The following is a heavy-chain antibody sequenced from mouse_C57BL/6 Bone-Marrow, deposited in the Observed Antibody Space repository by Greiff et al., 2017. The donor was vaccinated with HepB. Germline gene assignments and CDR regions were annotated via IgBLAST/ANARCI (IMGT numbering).Heavy chain of an antibody. CDR3: AREEIYSPFAY. D-gene: IGHD2-1*01. Sequence: QVQLKESGAELVMPGASVKLSCKASGYTFTSYWMHWVKQRPGQGLEWIGEIDPSDSYTNYNQKFKGKSTLTVDKSSSTAYMQLSSLTSEDSAVYYCAREEIYSPFAYWGQGTLVTVSA. CDR1: GYTFTSYW. V-gene: IGHV1-69*01. CDR2: IDPSDSYT. J-gene: IGHJ3*01.